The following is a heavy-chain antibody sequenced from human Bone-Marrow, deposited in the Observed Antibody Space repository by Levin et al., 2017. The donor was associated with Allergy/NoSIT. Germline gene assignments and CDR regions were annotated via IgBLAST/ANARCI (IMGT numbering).Heavy chain of an antibody. D-gene: IGHD5/OR15-5a*01. J-gene: IGHJ6*02. CDR3: ARNRIIVSGGNDYYYGMDV. V-gene: IGHV4-61*01. Sequence: AGGSLRLSCSVSGGSVSSGTYYWSWIRRPPGKGLEWIGYVNYRGVTKYNPSLKSRVTISLDTSKNEFSLKVTSVTAADTAVYYCARNRIIVSGGNDYYYGMDVWGQGTTVTVSS. CDR2: VNYRGVT. CDR1: GGSVSSGTYY.